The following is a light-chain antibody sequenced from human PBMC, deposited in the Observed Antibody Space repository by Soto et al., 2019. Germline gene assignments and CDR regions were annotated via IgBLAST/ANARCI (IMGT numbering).Light chain of an antibody. CDR3: QQYGGTPLT. J-gene: IGKJ4*01. V-gene: IGKV3-20*01. CDR1: QSVKSNY. Sequence: EIVLAQSPGTLSLSPGERATLSCRASQSVKSNYLAWYQQKPGQAPRLLIYGASSRATGIPDRFSGSVSGTTFTLTISKLEPEDFAVYFWQQYGGTPLTFGGGTKVEIK. CDR2: GAS.